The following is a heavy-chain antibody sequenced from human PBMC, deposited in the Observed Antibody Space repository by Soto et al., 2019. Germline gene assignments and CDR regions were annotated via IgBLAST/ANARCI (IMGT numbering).Heavy chain of an antibody. CDR1: GGSISSSSYY. Sequence: QLQLQESGPGLVKPSETLSLTCTVSGGSISSSSYYWGWIRQPPGKGLEWIGSIYYSGSTYYNPSLKSRVTISVDTSKNQFSLKLSSVTAADTAVYYCARHQSDFWSGFDYWGQGTLVTVSS. J-gene: IGHJ4*02. D-gene: IGHD3-3*01. CDR2: IYYSGST. CDR3: ARHQSDFWSGFDY. V-gene: IGHV4-39*01.